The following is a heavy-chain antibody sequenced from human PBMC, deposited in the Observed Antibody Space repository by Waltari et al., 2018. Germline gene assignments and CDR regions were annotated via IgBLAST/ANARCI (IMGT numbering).Heavy chain of an antibody. D-gene: IGHD3-16*02. CDR1: GFTFSSYS. V-gene: IGHV3-21*01. CDR3: ARGDYDYIWGSYRRPPDY. CDR2: ISSSSSYI. Sequence: EVQLVESGGGLVKPGGSLRLSCAASGFTFSSYSMNWVRQAPGKGLEWVSSISSSSSYIDYADSVKGRFTISRDNAKNSLYLQMNSLRAEDTAVYYCARGDYDYIWGSYRRPPDYWGQGTLVTVSS. J-gene: IGHJ4*02.